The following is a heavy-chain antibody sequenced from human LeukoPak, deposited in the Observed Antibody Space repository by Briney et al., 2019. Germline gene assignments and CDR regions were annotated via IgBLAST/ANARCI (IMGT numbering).Heavy chain of an antibody. CDR2: IGPVAFVA. D-gene: IGHD2-2*03. Sequence: GASLKSSCRVFGYGFTSSWIGWWGRIPGKAWKGMGSIGPVAFVARNSPSFQGQVTISADKSISTAYLQWSSLKASDTAMYYCARRSGFCSSTSCCSMGGGPFDIWGQATMLTVSS. J-gene: IGHJ3*02. CDR1: GYGFTSSW. CDR3: ARRSGFCSSTSCCSMGGGPFDI. V-gene: IGHV5-51*01.